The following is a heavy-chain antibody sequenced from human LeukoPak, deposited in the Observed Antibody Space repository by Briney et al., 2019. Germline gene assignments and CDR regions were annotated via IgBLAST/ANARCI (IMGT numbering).Heavy chain of an antibody. CDR2: IYHSGNT. Sequence: SETLSLTCAVSGGSISSGGYSWSWIRQPPGKGLEWIGSIYHSGNTYYKSSLKSQVTISVDTSKNQFSLKLSSVTAADTAMYYCAREDLGPIMGLGDWGQGTLVTVSS. D-gene: IGHD3-16*01. J-gene: IGHJ4*02. CDR1: GGSISSGGYS. V-gene: IGHV4-30-2*01. CDR3: AREDLGPIMGLGD.